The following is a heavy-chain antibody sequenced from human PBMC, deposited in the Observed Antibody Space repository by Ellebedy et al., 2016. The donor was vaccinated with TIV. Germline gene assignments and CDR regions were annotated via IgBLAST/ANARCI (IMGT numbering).Heavy chain of an antibody. J-gene: IGHJ6*02. Sequence: ASVKVSCXASGYTFTGYYMHWVRQAPGQGLEWMGWINPNSGGTNYAQKFQGRVTMTRDTSISTAYMELSRLRSDDTAVYYCASPSSAITYGMDVWGQGTTVTVSS. CDR3: ASPSSAITYGMDV. V-gene: IGHV1-2*02. D-gene: IGHD2-2*01. CDR2: INPNSGGT. CDR1: GYTFTGYY.